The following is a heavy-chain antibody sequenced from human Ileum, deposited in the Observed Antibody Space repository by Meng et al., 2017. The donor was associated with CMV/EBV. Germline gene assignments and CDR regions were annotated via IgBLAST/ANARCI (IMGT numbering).Heavy chain of an antibody. D-gene: IGHD2-8*01. CDR3: ARDTGPNAFDY. CDR1: GFTFTNCS. J-gene: IGHJ4*02. Sequence: GGSLRLSCAASGFTFTNCSMAWVRQAPGKGLEWVANIMTDGGEKKYVGSVKGRFTISRDNAKNSLYLQMNSLRAEDTAVYYCARDTGPNAFDYWGQGTLVTVSS. CDR2: IMTDGGEK. V-gene: IGHV3-7*03.